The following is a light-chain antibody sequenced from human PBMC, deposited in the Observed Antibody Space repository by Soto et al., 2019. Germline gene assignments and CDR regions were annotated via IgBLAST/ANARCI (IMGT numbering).Light chain of an antibody. V-gene: IGLV2-8*01. CDR3: SSYAGSSTYV. CDR1: SSDVGGYDY. Sequence: QSVLAQPPSVSAAPGQKVTISCSGSSSDVGGYDYVSWYQQHPGKAPKLMIYEVSKRPSGVPDRFSGSKSGNTASLTVSGLQAEDEADYYCSSYAGSSTYVFGTGTKGTVL. CDR2: EVS. J-gene: IGLJ1*01.